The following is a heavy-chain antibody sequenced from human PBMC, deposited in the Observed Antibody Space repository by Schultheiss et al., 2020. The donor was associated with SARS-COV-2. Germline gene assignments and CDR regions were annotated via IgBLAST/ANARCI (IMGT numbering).Heavy chain of an antibody. D-gene: IGHD4-11*01. Sequence: SVKVSCKASGYTFTSYGISWVRQAPGQGLEWMGRIIPILGIANYAQKFQGRVTITADKSTSTAYMELSSLRSDDTAVYYCAREGTTVTMTDWGQGTLVTVSS. CDR1: GYTFTSYG. CDR3: AREGTTVTMTD. V-gene: IGHV1-69*04. CDR2: IIPILGIA. J-gene: IGHJ4*02.